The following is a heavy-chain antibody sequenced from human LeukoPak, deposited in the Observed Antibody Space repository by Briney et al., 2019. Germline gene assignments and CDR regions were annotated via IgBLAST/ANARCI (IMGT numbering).Heavy chain of an antibody. J-gene: IGHJ4*02. CDR2: ISGRGGST. D-gene: IGHD5-12*01. Sequence: GGSLRLSCAASGFTFSNYAMSWVRQAPGKGLEWVSTISGRGGSTYYADSVKGRFTISRDDSKNTLYLHMNSLRAEDTAVYYCXXXXXXXXXSGHEGHDYWGQGTLVTVSS. V-gene: IGHV3-23*01. CDR1: GFTFSNYA. CDR3: XXXXXXXXXSGHEGHDY.